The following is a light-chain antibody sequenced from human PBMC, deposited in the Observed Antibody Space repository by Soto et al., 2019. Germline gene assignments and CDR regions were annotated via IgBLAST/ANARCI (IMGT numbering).Light chain of an antibody. V-gene: IGKV1-27*01. Sequence: DIEMTQSPSSLSASVGDRVTITCRASQGISNYLAWYQQRPGQVPKLLIYAASTLQSGVPSRFSGSGSGTDFTLTISSLQPEDVATYYCHKYDSAPWTFGQGTEVEIK. CDR2: AAS. CDR3: HKYDSAPWT. CDR1: QGISNY. J-gene: IGKJ1*01.